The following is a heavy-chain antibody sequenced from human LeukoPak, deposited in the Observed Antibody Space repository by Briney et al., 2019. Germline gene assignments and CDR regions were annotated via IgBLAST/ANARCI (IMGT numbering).Heavy chain of an antibody. CDR3: ARVGCRSTSCYPHPLDY. D-gene: IGHD2-2*01. Sequence: SETLSLTCAVYGGSFSGYYWSWIRQPPGKGLEWIGEINHSGSTNYNPSLKSRVTISVDTSKNQFSLKLSSVTAADTAVYYCARVGCRSTSCYPHPLDYWGQGTLVTVSS. J-gene: IGHJ4*02. CDR1: GGSFSGYY. V-gene: IGHV4-34*01. CDR2: INHSGST.